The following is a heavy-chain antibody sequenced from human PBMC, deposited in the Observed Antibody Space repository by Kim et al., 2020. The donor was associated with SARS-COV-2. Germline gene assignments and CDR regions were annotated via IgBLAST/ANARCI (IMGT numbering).Heavy chain of an antibody. V-gene: IGHV1-18*01. D-gene: IGHD7-27*01. CDR3: ASIAGDRIYAFDI. J-gene: IGHJ3*02. Sequence: YAQKLQGRVTMTTETSTSTAYMELRSLRSDDTAVYYCASIAGDRIYAFDIWGQGTMVTVSS.